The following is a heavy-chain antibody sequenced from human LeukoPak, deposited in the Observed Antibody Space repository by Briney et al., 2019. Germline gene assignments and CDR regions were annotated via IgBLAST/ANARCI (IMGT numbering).Heavy chain of an antibody. V-gene: IGHV3-74*01. D-gene: IGHD1-26*01. Sequence: GGSLRLSCAASGFTFSSYYMHWVRQAPGKGLVWVSRIKSDGSVTGYADSVKGRFTISRDNAKNTVYLQMNSLRAEDTAVYYCAKDRVGTTGNWGQGTLVTVSS. J-gene: IGHJ4*02. CDR3: AKDRVGTTGN. CDR2: IKSDGSVT. CDR1: GFTFSSYY.